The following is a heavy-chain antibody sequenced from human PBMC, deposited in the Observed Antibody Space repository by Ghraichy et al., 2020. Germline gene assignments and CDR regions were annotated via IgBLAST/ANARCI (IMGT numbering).Heavy chain of an antibody. Sequence: GGSLRLSCTVSGFSVSTYYLNWLRQRPGKGLEWISTITRGSGTFYYADSVKGRFIISRDNAKTSVYLQMNSLRDDDTAVYCCARGTWYCEYWCHGTLVTVSS. D-gene: IGHD3-10*01. V-gene: IGHV3-48*02. J-gene: IGHJ4*01. CDR1: GFSVSTYY. CDR3: ARGTWYCEY. CDR2: ITRGSGTF.